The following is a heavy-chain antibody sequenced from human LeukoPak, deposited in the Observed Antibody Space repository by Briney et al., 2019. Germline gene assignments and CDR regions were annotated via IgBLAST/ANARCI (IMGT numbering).Heavy chain of an antibody. J-gene: IGHJ3*02. CDR3: ARDAPVTPIDAFDI. CDR1: GYTFTSYG. V-gene: IGHV1-18*04. CDR2: ISAYNGNT. D-gene: IGHD5-18*01. Sequence: ASVKVSCKASGYTFTSYGISWVRQAPGQGLEWMGWISAYNGNTNYAQKLQGRVTMTTDTSTSTAHMELRSLRSDDTAVYYCARDAPVTPIDAFDIWGQGTMVTVSS.